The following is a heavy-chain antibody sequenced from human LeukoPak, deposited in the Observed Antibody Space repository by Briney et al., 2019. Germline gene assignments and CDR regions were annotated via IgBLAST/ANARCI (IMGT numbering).Heavy chain of an antibody. Sequence: GGSLRLSCAASGLPFSSYAMHWVRQAPGKGLEWVALISYDGSNEHYADSVKGRFTISRDNSKNTLYLQVDSLRAEDTAVYYCAKSRFSCIGNNCYSPDYWGQGTLVTVSS. D-gene: IGHD2-15*01. CDR1: GLPFSSYA. CDR3: AKSRFSCIGNNCYSPDY. V-gene: IGHV3-30*18. CDR2: ISYDGSNE. J-gene: IGHJ4*02.